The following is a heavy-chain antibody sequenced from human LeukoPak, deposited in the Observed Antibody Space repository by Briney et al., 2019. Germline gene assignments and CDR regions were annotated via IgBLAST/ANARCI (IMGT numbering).Heavy chain of an antibody. Sequence: GASVKVSCKASGYTFINYGVSWVRQAPGQGLEWMGWISAYNGNTNYAQKLQGRVTMTTDTSTSTAYMELRSLRSDDTAVYYCARDHQDSSSPIGLDYWGQGTLVTVSS. J-gene: IGHJ4*02. V-gene: IGHV1-18*01. CDR2: ISAYNGNT. CDR3: ARDHQDSSSPIGLDY. D-gene: IGHD6-13*01. CDR1: GYTFINYG.